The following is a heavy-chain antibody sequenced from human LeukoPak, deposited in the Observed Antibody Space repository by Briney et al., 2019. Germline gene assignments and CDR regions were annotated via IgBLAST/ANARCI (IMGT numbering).Heavy chain of an antibody. J-gene: IGHJ4*02. V-gene: IGHV4-4*07. D-gene: IGHD6-6*01. CDR2: IYSSGST. CDR1: VASHTRFH. Sequence: SETLSLTCTVSVASHTRFHWTWIRQPAGKGPEWIGLIYSSGSTIYNPSLQSRVAMSVDMTKNQRSLKPSSVTAADTAMYYCARKDGDYWGQGTLVTVSS. CDR3: ARKDGDY.